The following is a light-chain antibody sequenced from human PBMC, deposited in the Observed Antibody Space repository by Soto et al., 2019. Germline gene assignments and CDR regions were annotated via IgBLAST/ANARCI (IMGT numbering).Light chain of an antibody. Sequence: QSVLTQPASVSGSPGQSITISCPGTSSDVVSYNLVSWYQQHPGKAPKLMIYEGSKRPSGVSNRFSGSKSGNTASLTISGLQAEDEADYYCCSYAGSSTFDVFGTGTKVTVL. CDR3: CSYAGSSTFDV. J-gene: IGLJ1*01. CDR2: EGS. V-gene: IGLV2-23*03. CDR1: SSDVVSYNL.